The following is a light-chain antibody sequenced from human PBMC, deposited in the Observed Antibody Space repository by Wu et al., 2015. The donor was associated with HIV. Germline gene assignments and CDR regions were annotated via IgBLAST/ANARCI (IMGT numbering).Light chain of an antibody. J-gene: IGKJ3*01. Sequence: EIVLTQSPGTLSLSPGQRAILSCRASQSVSSNYLAWYQQKPGQAPRLLIYGASSRATGIPDRFSGGGFGTDFTLTISSLEPEDFAVYYCHQRSNWPMTFGPGTKVD. CDR1: QSVSSNY. CDR2: GAS. CDR3: HQRSNWPMT. V-gene: IGKV3D-20*02.